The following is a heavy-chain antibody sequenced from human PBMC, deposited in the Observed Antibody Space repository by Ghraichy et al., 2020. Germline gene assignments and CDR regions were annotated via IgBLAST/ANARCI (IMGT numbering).Heavy chain of an antibody. CDR3: ARVRPAATTYYYYYMDV. D-gene: IGHD2-2*01. Sequence: SETLSLTCTVSGGSISSYYWSWIRQPPGKGLEWIGYIYYSGSTNYNPSLKSRVTISVDTSKNQFSLKLSSVTAADTAVYYCARVRPAATTYYYYYMDVWGKGTTVTVSS. V-gene: IGHV4-59*01. CDR1: GGSISSYY. J-gene: IGHJ6*03. CDR2: IYYSGST.